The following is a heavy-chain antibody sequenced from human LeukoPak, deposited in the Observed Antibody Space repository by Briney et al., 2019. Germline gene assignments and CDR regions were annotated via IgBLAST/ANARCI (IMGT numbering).Heavy chain of an antibody. CDR2: INSDGTST. Sequence: GGSLRLSCGASGFTFSSYWMHWVRQAPGKGLVWVSRINSDGTSTNYADSVKGRFTISRDNAKNTLYLQMNSLRAEDTAIYYCARCYASGSYGIDYWGQGTRVTVSS. J-gene: IGHJ4*02. CDR1: GFTFSSYW. D-gene: IGHD3-10*01. CDR3: ARCYASGSYGIDY. V-gene: IGHV3-74*01.